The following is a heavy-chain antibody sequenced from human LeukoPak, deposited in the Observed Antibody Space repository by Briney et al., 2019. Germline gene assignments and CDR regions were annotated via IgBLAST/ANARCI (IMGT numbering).Heavy chain of an antibody. V-gene: IGHV3-53*01. Sequence: GGSLRLSCAASGSTVSSNYMSWVRQAPGKGLEWVSVIYSGGSTYYADSVKGRFTISRDNSKNTLYLQMNSLRAEDTAVYYCARDHGGYSYGGEFDYWGQGTLVTVSS. D-gene: IGHD5-18*01. CDR3: ARDHGGYSYGGEFDY. CDR1: GSTVSSNY. CDR2: IYSGGST. J-gene: IGHJ4*02.